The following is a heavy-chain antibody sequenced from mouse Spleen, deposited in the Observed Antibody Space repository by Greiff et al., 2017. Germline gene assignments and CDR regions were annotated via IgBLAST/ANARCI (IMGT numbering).Heavy chain of an antibody. J-gene: IGHJ3*01. CDR2: ISSGGGNT. V-gene: IGHV5-9-3*01. Sequence: EVHLVESGGGLVKLGGSLKLSCAASGFTFSSYAMSWVRQTPEKRLEWVATISSGGGNTYYPDSVKGRFTISRDNAKNTLYLQMSSLKSEDTAMYYCARQGGSVRGFAYWGQGTLVTVSA. CDR3: ARQGGSVRGFAY. CDR1: GFTFSSYA. D-gene: IGHD2-14*01.